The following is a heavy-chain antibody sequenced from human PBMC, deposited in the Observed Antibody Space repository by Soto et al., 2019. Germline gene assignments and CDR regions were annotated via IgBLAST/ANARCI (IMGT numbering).Heavy chain of an antibody. J-gene: IGHJ6*03. Sequence: GSMRLSRAASGFSFSSYWMSWVRPAPGKGLEWVANIKQDGSEKYYVDSVKGRFTISRDNAKNSLYLQMNSLRAEDTAVYFCASDPLIAVAGYYYYMDVWGKGTTVTVSS. CDR2: IKQDGSEK. V-gene: IGHV3-7*01. D-gene: IGHD6-19*01. CDR1: GFSFSSYW. CDR3: ASDPLIAVAGYYYYMDV.